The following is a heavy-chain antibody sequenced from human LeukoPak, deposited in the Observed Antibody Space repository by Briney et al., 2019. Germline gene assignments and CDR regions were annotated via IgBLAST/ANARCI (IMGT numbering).Heavy chain of an antibody. Sequence: GGSLRLSCAASGFTFSSYWMSWVRQAPGKGLEWVANIKQDGSNKYYVDSVKGRFTISRDNAKNSLYLQMNSLRAEDTAVYYCARVKTSSSRTTRSYNWFDPWGQGTLVTVSS. V-gene: IGHV3-7*01. D-gene: IGHD6-13*01. CDR3: ARVKTSSSRTTRSYNWFDP. CDR1: GFTFSSYW. J-gene: IGHJ5*02. CDR2: IKQDGSNK.